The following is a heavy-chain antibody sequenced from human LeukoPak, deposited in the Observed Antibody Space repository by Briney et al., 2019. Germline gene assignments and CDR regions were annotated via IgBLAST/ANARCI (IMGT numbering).Heavy chain of an antibody. CDR3: ARDTSSRLAIGAFDI. V-gene: IGHV1-2*02. D-gene: IGHD3-16*01. Sequence: GASVKVSCKASGYTFVGYNMHWVRQAPGQGLEWMGWINPNSGGTNYAQKFQGRVTMTRDTSISTAYMELSRLRSDDTAVYYCARDTSSRLAIGAFDIWGQGTMVTVSS. J-gene: IGHJ3*02. CDR2: INPNSGGT. CDR1: GYTFVGYN.